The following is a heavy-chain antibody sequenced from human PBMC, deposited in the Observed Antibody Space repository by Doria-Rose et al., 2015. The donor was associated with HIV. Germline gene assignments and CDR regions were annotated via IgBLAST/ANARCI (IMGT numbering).Heavy chain of an antibody. CDR3: ARVFALFGVVIRPMAFYP. J-gene: IGHJ5*02. CDR1: GDYISAYNW. V-gene: IGHV4-4*02. Sequence: QVQLQESGPGLVKPSGTLSLTCAVSGDYISAYNWWTWVRQPPGKGLEWIGEIYHNGSTSSNPSLKSRVSMSVDKSKNQFSLKVNSVTAADTAVYYCARVFALFGVVIRPMAFYPWGQGTLVTVSS. CDR2: IYHNGST. D-gene: IGHD3-3*01.